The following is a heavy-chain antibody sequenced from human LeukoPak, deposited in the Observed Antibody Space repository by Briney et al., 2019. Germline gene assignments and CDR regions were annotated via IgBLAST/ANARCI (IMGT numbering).Heavy chain of an antibody. CDR2: LSYNGRT. D-gene: IGHD6-19*01. CDR1: DGSISNYY. J-gene: IGHJ6*02. CDR3: ARSIEVAGNPDGMDV. Sequence: SETLSLTCTVSDGSISNYYWSWIRQTPGKGLEWIGYLSYNGRTNYSPSLKSRVTISVDTSRNQFSLKLSSVTAADTAVYFCARSIEVAGNPDGMDVWGQGTTVTVSS. V-gene: IGHV4-59*01.